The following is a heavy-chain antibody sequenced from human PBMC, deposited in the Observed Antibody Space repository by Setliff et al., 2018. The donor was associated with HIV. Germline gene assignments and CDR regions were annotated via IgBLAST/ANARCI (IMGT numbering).Heavy chain of an antibody. CDR2: IYYSGTT. J-gene: IGHJ6*03. CDR3: ASEAWTSYRSSSGYYYYYMDI. V-gene: IGHV4-61*01. CDR1: GDSVSSASYY. D-gene: IGHD6-6*01. Sequence: TSETLSLTCTVSGDSVSSASYYWSWTRQPPGKGLEWIGYIYYSGTTKYNPSLKSRVTISVDTSKNQFSLKLSSVTAADTAVYYCASEAWTSYRSSSGYYYYYMDIWGKGTTVTVSS.